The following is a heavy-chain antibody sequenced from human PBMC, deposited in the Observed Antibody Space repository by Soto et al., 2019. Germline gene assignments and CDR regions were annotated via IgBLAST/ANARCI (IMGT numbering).Heavy chain of an antibody. D-gene: IGHD2-2*01. J-gene: IGHJ6*02. CDR3: ARYIPGVRYYGMDV. CDR1: GFTFSSYA. CDR2: IGESGTPT. V-gene: IGHV3-23*01. Sequence: EVQLLVSGGGLVQPGGSLRLSCAASGFTFSSYAMKWVRQAPGKGLEWVSLIGESGTPTYYADSVKGRLTISRDNSGNTLFLEMYSLRAEDTAVYYCARYIPGVRYYGMDVWGQGTTVTVSS.